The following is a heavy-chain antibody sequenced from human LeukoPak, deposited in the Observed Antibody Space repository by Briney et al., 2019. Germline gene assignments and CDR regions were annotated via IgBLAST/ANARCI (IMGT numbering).Heavy chain of an antibody. CDR3: ARGPHINTAMANYYYYGMDV. Sequence: SETLSLTCAVYGGSFSGYYWSWIRQPPGKGLEWIGEINNSGSTNYNPSFKSRVTISVDTSKNQFSLKLSSVTAADTAVYYCARGPHINTAMANYYYYGMDVWGQGTTVTVSS. V-gene: IGHV4-34*01. J-gene: IGHJ6*02. CDR1: GGSFSGYY. CDR2: INNSGST. D-gene: IGHD5-18*01.